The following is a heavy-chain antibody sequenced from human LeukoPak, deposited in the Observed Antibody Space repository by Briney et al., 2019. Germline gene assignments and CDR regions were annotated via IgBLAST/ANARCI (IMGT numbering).Heavy chain of an antibody. Sequence: GGSLRLSCAASGFTFSNYGMHWVRQAPGQGLEWVAVIWHDGKNKEFAGSVKGRFTISRDNSKDTLYLQMNSLRVEDTTEYFCARDQRSWYYDLWGRGTLVTVSS. J-gene: IGHJ2*01. CDR1: GFTFSNYG. CDR3: ARDQRSWYYDL. V-gene: IGHV3-33*01. CDR2: IWHDGKNK.